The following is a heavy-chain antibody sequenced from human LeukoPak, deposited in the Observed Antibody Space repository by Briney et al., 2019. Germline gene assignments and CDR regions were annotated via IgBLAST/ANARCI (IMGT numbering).Heavy chain of an antibody. D-gene: IGHD7-27*01. J-gene: IGHJ6*03. CDR2: INPNSGGT. V-gene: IGHV1-2*02. CDR3: ARGLLLGMGDYYYYYMDV. Sequence: ASVKVSCKASGYTFTGYYMHWVRQAPGQGLEWMGWINPNSGGTNYAQKFQGRVTMTRDTSISTAYMELSSLRSEDTAVYYCARGLLLGMGDYYYYYMDVWGKGTTVTISS. CDR1: GYTFTGYY.